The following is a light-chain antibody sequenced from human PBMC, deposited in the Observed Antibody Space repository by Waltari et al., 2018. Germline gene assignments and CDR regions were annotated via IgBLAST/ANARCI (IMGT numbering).Light chain of an antibody. J-gene: IGKJ1*01. CDR3: QQCNDWPRGT. CDR1: QSVNGY. CDR2: GAS. V-gene: IGKV3-15*01. Sequence: ETVMTQSPATLPVSPGERATLPCRASQSVNGYLAWYQQKPGQPPRLLTYGASTRAPGVPARFTGSGSQREFTLTISSLQSEDLGIYYCQQCNDWPRGTFGQGTKVEIK.